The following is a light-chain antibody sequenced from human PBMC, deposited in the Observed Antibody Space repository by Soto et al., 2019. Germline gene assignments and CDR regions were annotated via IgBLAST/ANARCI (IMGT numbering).Light chain of an antibody. J-gene: IGLJ2*01. V-gene: IGLV1-51*01. CDR2: DNN. CDR1: GSNIGNNF. Sequence: QSVLTQPPSVSAAPGQKFTISCSGGGSNIGNNFVSWYQQLPGTAPRLLIYDNNNRPSGIPDRFSGSQSGTSATLAITGLQTGDEADYFCGTWDSSLSVVIFGGGTKVTVL. CDR3: GTWDSSLSVVI.